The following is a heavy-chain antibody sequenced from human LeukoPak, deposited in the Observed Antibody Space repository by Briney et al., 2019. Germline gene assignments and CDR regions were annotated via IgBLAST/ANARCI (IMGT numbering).Heavy chain of an antibody. D-gene: IGHD3-22*01. V-gene: IGHV4-30-4*08. CDR2: IYYSGST. J-gene: IGHJ4*02. Sequence: SETLSLTCTVSGGSISSSSYYWGWIRQPPGKGLEWIGYIYYSGSTYYNPSLKSRVAISVDTSKNQFSLKLSSVTAADTAVYYCARGYDSSGYTLDYWGQGTLVTVSS. CDR1: GGSISSSSYY. CDR3: ARGYDSSGYTLDY.